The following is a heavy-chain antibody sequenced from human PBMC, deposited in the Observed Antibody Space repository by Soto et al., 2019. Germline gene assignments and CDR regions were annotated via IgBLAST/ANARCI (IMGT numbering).Heavy chain of an antibody. D-gene: IGHD3-22*01. CDR2: INWNGGST. Sequence: SLRLSCAASGFTFDDYGMSWVRQAPGKGLEWVSGINWNGGSTGYADSVKGRFTISRDNAKNSLYLQMNSLRAEDTALYYCARDGDSSGYYYDYFDYWGQGTLVTVSS. CDR3: ARDGDSSGYYYDYFDY. V-gene: IGHV3-20*04. J-gene: IGHJ4*02. CDR1: GFTFDDYG.